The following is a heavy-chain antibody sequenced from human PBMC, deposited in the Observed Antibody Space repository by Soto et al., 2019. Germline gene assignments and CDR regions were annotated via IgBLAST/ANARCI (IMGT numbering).Heavy chain of an antibody. D-gene: IGHD3-3*01. Sequence: GSLRLSCAASGFTFSSYWMHWVRQAPGKGLVWVSRINSDGSSTSYADSVKGRFTISRDNAKNTLYLQMNSLRAEDTAVYYCARGSRLTLRFLEWLSNWFDPWGQGTLVTVSS. CDR2: INSDGSST. V-gene: IGHV3-74*01. J-gene: IGHJ5*02. CDR3: ARGSRLTLRFLEWLSNWFDP. CDR1: GFTFSSYW.